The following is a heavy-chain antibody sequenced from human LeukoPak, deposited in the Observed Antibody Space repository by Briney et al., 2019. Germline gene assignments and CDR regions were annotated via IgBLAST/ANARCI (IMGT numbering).Heavy chain of an antibody. V-gene: IGHV3-74*01. CDR1: GFTFSSYW. Sequence: PGGSLRLSCAASGFTFSSYWMHWVRQAPGKGLVWVSRINSDGSSTSYADSVKGRFTISRDNAKNTLYLQMNSLRTADTAVYYCARAPRYYYDSSGYPEYWGQGTLVTVSS. CDR2: INSDGSST. CDR3: ARAPRYYYDSSGYPEY. J-gene: IGHJ4*02. D-gene: IGHD3-22*01.